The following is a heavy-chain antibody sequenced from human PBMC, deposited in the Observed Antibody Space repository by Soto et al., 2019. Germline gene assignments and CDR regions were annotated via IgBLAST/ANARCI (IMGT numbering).Heavy chain of an antibody. J-gene: IGHJ4*02. CDR2: IWYDGSKK. CDR3: ARDVGGAVAVDY. Sequence: GGSLRLSCAASGFTFSIYGMHWVRQAPGKGLEWVAVIWYDGSKKNYADSVKGRFTISRDNSKNTLYLQMNSLRAEDTAVYYCARDVGGAVAVDYWGQGTLVTVSS. CDR1: GFTFSIYG. D-gene: IGHD6-19*01. V-gene: IGHV3-33*01.